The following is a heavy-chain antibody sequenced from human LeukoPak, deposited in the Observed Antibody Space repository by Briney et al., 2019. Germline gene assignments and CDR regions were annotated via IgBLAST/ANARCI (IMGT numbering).Heavy chain of an antibody. V-gene: IGHV3-23*01. CDR3: AKWGPYMVRGAIGDAFDI. J-gene: IGHJ3*02. D-gene: IGHD3-10*01. Sequence: PGGSLRLSCAASGFTFSSYAMSWVRQAPGKGLEWVSAISGSGGSTYYADSVKGRFTISRDNSKNTLYLQMNSLRAEDTAVYYGAKWGPYMVRGAIGDAFDIXXXGTXVTVXS. CDR1: GFTFSSYA. CDR2: ISGSGGST.